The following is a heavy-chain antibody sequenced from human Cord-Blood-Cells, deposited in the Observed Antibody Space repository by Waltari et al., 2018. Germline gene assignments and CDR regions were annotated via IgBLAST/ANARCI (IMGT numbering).Heavy chain of an antibody. CDR1: GGSISCYD. J-gene: IGHJ2*01. CDR3: ARDLGIVVVPAANPNWYFDL. V-gene: IGHV4-4*07. Sequence: QVQLQESGPGLVKPAETLSLTCPGAGGSISCYDWSWIRRPAGQGLEWIGRIYTSGRTNYNPPLKRRVTMSVDTSKNQFSLKLSSVTAADTAVYYCARDLGIVVVPAANPNWYFDLWGRGTLVTVSS. D-gene: IGHD2-2*01. CDR2: IYTSGRT.